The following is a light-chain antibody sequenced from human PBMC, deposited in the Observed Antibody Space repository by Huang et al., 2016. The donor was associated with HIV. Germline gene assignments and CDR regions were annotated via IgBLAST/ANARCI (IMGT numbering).Light chain of an antibody. Sequence: EIVLTQSPATLSLSPGERGTLSCRASQSVGTYLAWYQQKPGQPPRLLISEEANRAADGPSGISGSGCGTNFTLTISSLEPEEDAVYYCQERSSWPPGTFGGGTKVEIK. V-gene: IGKV3-11*01. J-gene: IGKJ4*01. CDR3: QERSSWPPGT. CDR2: EEA. CDR1: QSVGTY.